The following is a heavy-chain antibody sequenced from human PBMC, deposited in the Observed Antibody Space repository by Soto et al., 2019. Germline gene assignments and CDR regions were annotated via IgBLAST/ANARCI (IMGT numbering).Heavy chain of an antibody. V-gene: IGHV3-9*01. CDR1: GFKFEDYA. J-gene: IGHJ4*02. Sequence: EMQLVESGGGLVPPGRSLRLSCAGFGFKFEDYAIHWVRQVPGKGLEWVSYINWNSGKVKYADSVKGRFTISRDNAKNSLYLHMTSLKSADTALYYCAKAGCSDANCHFWALESWGQGTLVSVSS. CDR3: AKAGCSDANCHFWALES. D-gene: IGHD6-19*01. CDR2: INWNSGKV.